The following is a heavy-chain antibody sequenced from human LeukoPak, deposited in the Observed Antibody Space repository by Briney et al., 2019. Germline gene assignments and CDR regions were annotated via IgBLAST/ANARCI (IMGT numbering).Heavy chain of an antibody. CDR3: ARDSVSSSWYEGWFDP. CDR2: IYSGGTT. J-gene: IGHJ5*02. CDR1: GFTVSSNY. Sequence: GGSLRLSCAASGFTVSSNYMSWVRQAPGKGLEWVSVIYSGGTTYYADSVKGRFTISRDNSKNTLYLQMNSLRAEDTAVYYCARDSVSSSWYEGWFDPWGQGTLATVSS. V-gene: IGHV3-66*02. D-gene: IGHD6-13*01.